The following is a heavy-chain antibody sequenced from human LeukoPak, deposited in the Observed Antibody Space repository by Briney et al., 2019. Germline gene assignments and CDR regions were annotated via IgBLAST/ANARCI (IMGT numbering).Heavy chain of an antibody. D-gene: IGHD6-19*01. V-gene: IGHV5-51*01. CDR2: IYPGDSDT. CDR1: GYHFTSYW. CDR3: ARQGYRSADY. Sequence: GESLKISCEGPGYHFTSYWIAWVRQMPGKGLEGMGIIYPGDSDTRPSPSFQRQVNIPADKSIRTAHLQWGSLKASDTAMYYCARQGYRSADYWGQGTLVTVPS. J-gene: IGHJ4*02.